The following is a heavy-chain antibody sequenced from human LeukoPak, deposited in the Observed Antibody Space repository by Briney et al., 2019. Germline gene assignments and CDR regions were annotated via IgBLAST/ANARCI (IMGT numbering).Heavy chain of an antibody. V-gene: IGHV3-30*18. CDR2: ISYDGSDK. J-gene: IGHJ3*02. CDR3: AKSLRGTGLDAFDI. D-gene: IGHD2-8*02. CDR1: GFTFSAYA. Sequence: GGSLRLSCAASGFTFSAYAMHWVRQAPGKGLEWVALISYDGSDKYYAGSVKGRFTIPRDNSKNTLYLQMNSLRADDTAVYYCAKSLRGTGLDAFDIWGQGTMVTVSS.